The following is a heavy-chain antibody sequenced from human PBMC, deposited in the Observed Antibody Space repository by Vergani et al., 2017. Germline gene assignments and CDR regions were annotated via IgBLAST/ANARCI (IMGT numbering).Heavy chain of an antibody. D-gene: IGHD5-18*01. CDR3: AKGLDTTMVPLGMDV. CDR1: GFTFRSYG. CDR2: IRFDGNKK. V-gene: IGHV3-30*02. J-gene: IGHJ6*02. Sequence: QVELVESGGGVVQPGGSLRLSCVASGFTFRSYGIHWVRQAPGKGLQWVAFIRFDGNKKYFADSVRGRLTLSRDNSRNTLYLQMNSLRVEDTAVYYCAKGLDTTMVPLGMDVWGQGTTVTVSS.